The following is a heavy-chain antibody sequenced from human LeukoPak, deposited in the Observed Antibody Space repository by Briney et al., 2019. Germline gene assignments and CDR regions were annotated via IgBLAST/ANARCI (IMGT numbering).Heavy chain of an antibody. CDR1: AFTFSSYG. CDR3: ARGQVNYDNWFDP. J-gene: IGHJ5*02. Sequence: GGSLRLSCAASAFTFSSYGMNWIRQAPGKGLEWISYISSSSGLIQYADSVKGRFTISRDNAKNSLYLQMNSLRDEDTAVYYCARGQVNYDNWFDPWGQGTLVTVSS. D-gene: IGHD4-11*01. CDR2: ISSSSGLI. V-gene: IGHV3-48*02.